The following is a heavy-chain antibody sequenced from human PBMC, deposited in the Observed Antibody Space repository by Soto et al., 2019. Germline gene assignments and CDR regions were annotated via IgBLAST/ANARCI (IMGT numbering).Heavy chain of an antibody. J-gene: IGHJ4*02. Sequence: QVQLVESGGGVVQPGRSLRLSCAASGFIFSNYGMHWVRQAPGKGLEWVALIWYDGSNKYYADSVKGRFTISRDNSKNTLYLQMKTLRVDDTALYYCARDLGWAGYGYFGQWGQGSLVTVSS. V-gene: IGHV3-33*01. D-gene: IGHD5-12*01. CDR2: IWYDGSNK. CDR1: GFIFSNYG. CDR3: ARDLGWAGYGYFGQ.